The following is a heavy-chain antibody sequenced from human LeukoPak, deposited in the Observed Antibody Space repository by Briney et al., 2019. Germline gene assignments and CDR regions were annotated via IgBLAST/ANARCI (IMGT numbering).Heavy chain of an antibody. Sequence: ASVKVSCKASGYTFTSYGISWVRQAPGQGLEWMGWISAYNGNTNYAQKLQGRVTMTTDTSTSTAYMGLRSLRSDDTAVYYCARDSRPDTPFDYWGQGTLVTVSS. J-gene: IGHJ4*02. CDR3: ARDSRPDTPFDY. CDR1: GYTFTSYG. V-gene: IGHV1-18*01. CDR2: ISAYNGNT. D-gene: IGHD2-15*01.